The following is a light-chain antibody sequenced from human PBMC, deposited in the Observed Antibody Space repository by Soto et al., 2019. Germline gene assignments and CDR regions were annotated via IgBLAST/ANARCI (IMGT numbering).Light chain of an antibody. CDR3: QQYNNWLT. V-gene: IGKV3-15*01. CDR2: GAS. Sequence: ETVMTQSPVTLSVSPGETVTLSCRASQSVSSNLAWYQQRPGQAPRLLIFGASPRATGIPARFSGSGSGTEFTLTISSLQSEDFAVYFCQQYNNWLTFGQGTKVEVK. J-gene: IGKJ1*01. CDR1: QSVSSN.